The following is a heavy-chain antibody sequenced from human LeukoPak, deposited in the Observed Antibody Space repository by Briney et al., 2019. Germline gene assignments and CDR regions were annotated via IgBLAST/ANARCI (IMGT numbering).Heavy chain of an antibody. CDR2: ISWNSGSI. CDR3: AKDRGQLLYGYFDY. V-gene: IGHV3-9*01. J-gene: IGHJ4*02. Sequence: GGSLRLSCAASGFTFSDYTMNWVRQAPGKGLEWVSGISWNSGSIGYADSVKGRFTISRDNAKNSLYLQMNSLRAEDTALYYCAKDRGQLLYGYFDYWGQGTLVTVSS. D-gene: IGHD2-2*02. CDR1: GFTFSDYT.